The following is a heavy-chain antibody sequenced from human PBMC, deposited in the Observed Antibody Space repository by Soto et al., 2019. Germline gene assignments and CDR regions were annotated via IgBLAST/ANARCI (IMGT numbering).Heavy chain of an antibody. V-gene: IGHV3-74*01. CDR1: GFTFSGYW. CDR3: ARVGFCNNNDGSSNFEL. Sequence: EVQLVESGGGLVQPGGSLRLSCAASGFTFSGYWMHWIRQGPGKGLVWVSRISSDESSTNYADSVKGRFTISRDNAKTRLFRQVNSLRAEDTAVYYCARVGFCNNNDGSSNFELWGRGTLVSVSS. D-gene: IGHD2-8*01. CDR2: ISSDESST. J-gene: IGHJ2*01.